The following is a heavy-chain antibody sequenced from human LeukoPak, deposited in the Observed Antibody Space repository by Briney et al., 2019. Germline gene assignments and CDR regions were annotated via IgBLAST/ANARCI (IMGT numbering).Heavy chain of an antibody. D-gene: IGHD5-12*01. CDR1: GYTFTSYA. V-gene: IGHV1-3*01. Sequence: ASVKVSCKASGYTFTSYAMHWVRQAPGQRLEWMGWINAGNGNTKYSQKFQGRVTITRDTSASTAYMELSSLRAEDTAVYYCARSRTSPNRGYSGPRGGYFDYWGQGTLVTVSS. CDR2: INAGNGNT. J-gene: IGHJ4*02. CDR3: ARSRTSPNRGYSGPRGGYFDY.